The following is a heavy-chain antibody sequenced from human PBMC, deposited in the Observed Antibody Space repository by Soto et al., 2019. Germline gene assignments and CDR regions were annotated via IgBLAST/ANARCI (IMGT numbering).Heavy chain of an antibody. J-gene: IGHJ4*01. D-gene: IGHD2-8*02. CDR3: ARALTGTFDY. V-gene: IGHV3-74*01. CDR1: GFTLSSYW. Sequence: SLRLSCAASGFTLSSYWMHWVRQAPGEGLVWVSRINSDGSTTDYADSVKGRFTISRDNAKNTLFLRMDSLRVEDTAVYYCARALTGTFDYWGRGALVTVSS. CDR2: INSDGSTT.